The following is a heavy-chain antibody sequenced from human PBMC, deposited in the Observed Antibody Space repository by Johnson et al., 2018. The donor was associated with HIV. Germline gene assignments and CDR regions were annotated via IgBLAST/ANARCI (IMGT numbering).Heavy chain of an antibody. CDR1: GFTFSDYY. Sequence: QVQLVESGGGLVKPGGSLRLSCAASGFTFSDYYMSWIRQAPGKGLEWVSYISSSGSTIYYADSVTGRFTISRDNSKNTLYLQMNSLRAEDTAVYYCARAAYVHYDILTGPPLEDAFDIWGQGTMVTVSS. J-gene: IGHJ3*02. D-gene: IGHD3-9*01. CDR2: ISSSGSTI. CDR3: ARAAYVHYDILTGPPLEDAFDI. V-gene: IGHV3-11*04.